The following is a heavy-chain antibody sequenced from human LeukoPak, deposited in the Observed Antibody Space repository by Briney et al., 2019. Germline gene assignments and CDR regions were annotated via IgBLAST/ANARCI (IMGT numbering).Heavy chain of an antibody. D-gene: IGHD2-15*01. J-gene: IGHJ6*03. CDR2: IHRDGGMT. Sequence: GGSLRLSCAASGFTLSHYWMHWVRQGPGKGLVWVARIHRDGGMTRYADSVEGRFTISRDNAKNTLYLQMNSLRAEDTAIYYCVRETGTIGYYMDVWGKGTTVTVSS. CDR1: GFTLSHYW. V-gene: IGHV3-74*01. CDR3: VRETGTIGYYMDV.